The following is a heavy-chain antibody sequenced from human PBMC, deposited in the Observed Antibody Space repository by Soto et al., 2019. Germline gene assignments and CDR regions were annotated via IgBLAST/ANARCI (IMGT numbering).Heavy chain of an antibody. J-gene: IGHJ6*02. CDR1: GFIFSSKW. CDR3: VPNLFGVVRLNTKQYDYGMDV. CDR2: MNEYGSER. V-gene: IGHV3-7*05. Sequence: GGSLRLSCSASGFIFSSKWMSSLRPPPGKGLEWVASMNEYGSERYYVDSVKGRFTISRDNAKNSLFLQMNSLRADDTAVYYCVPNLFGVVRLNTKQYDYGMDVWGQGT. D-gene: IGHD3-3*01.